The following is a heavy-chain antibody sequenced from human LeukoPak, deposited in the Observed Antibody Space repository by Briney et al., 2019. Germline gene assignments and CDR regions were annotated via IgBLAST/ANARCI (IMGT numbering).Heavy chain of an antibody. V-gene: IGHV3-21*01. J-gene: IGHJ4*02. Sequence: GGSLRLSCAASRFTFSSYSMNWVRQAPGKGLEWVSSISSSSSYIYYADSVKGRFTISRDNAKNSLYLQMNSLRAEDTAVYYCARDHLGYCSGGSCYSTTDYWGQGTLVTVSS. CDR1: RFTFSSYS. D-gene: IGHD2-15*01. CDR2: ISSSSSYI. CDR3: ARDHLGYCSGGSCYSTTDY.